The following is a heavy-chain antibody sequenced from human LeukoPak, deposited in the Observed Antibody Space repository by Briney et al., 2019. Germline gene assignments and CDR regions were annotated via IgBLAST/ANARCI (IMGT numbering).Heavy chain of an antibody. CDR2: IIPILGIA. J-gene: IGHJ4*02. V-gene: IGHV1-69*04. D-gene: IGHD6-6*01. CDR3: ARDPRPYSSSSEDY. CDR1: GGTFSSYT. Sequence: SVKVSCKASGGTFSSYTISWVRQAPGQGLEWMGRIIPILGIANYAQKLQGRVTITADKSTSTAYMELSSLRSEDTAVYYCARDPRPYSSSSEDYWGQGTLVTVSS.